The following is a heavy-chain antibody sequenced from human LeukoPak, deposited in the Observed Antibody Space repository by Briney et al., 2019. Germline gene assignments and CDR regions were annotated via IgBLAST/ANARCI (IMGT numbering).Heavy chain of an antibody. CDR3: VRWADTPFDY. CDR2: MKPNNGKT. V-gene: IGHV1-8*01. D-gene: IGHD5-18*01. CDR1: GYSFTGHD. Sequence: ASVKVSCKASGYSFTGHDINWVRQATGQGLEWMGWMKPNNGKTGYAQKFQGRVTMTSDTSISTAYMELSSLKSEDTAVYYCVRWADTPFDYWGQGTLVTVSS. J-gene: IGHJ4*02.